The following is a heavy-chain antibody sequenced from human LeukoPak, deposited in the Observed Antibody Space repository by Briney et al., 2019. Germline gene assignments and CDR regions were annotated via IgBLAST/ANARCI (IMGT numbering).Heavy chain of an antibody. CDR2: ISAYNGNT. CDR1: GYTFTSYG. Sequence: ASVKVSCKASGYTFTSYGISWVRQAPGQGLEWMGWISAYNGNTNYAQKLQGRVTMTTDTSTSTAYMELRSLRSDDTAVYYCGRDHRTGIVAGRMYNHFDPWGQGTLVTVSS. J-gene: IGHJ5*02. CDR3: GRDHRTGIVAGRMYNHFDP. V-gene: IGHV1-18*01. D-gene: IGHD1-14*01.